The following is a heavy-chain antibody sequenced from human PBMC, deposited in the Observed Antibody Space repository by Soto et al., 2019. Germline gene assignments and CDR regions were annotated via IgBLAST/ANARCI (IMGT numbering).Heavy chain of an antibody. D-gene: IGHD3-10*01. CDR2: IYNGGST. CDR1: GFTIRSHY. J-gene: IGHJ6*03. Sequence: GGSLRLSCAASGFTIRSHYLSWLGPAPGKKLERVTVIYNGGSTHYADSVKGRFTISRDNSKNTLYLQMNSLRAEDTAVYYCAREVNYYGSGSYYNDGLRYYYYYMDVWGKGTTVTVSS. V-gene: IGHV3-66*01. CDR3: AREVNYYGSGSYYNDGLRYYYYYMDV.